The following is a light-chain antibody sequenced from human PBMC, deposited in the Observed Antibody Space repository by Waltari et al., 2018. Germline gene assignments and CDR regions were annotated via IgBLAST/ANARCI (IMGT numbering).Light chain of an antibody. Sequence: SSELSQDPTVSVALGQAVNITCQVHSLRRYFVSWYQQKPGQAPVLVSYGQNKRPSGIPDRFSGSRSGNTASLTIAGAEAADEADYYCYSRNSDDFTYVFGTGTKLTVL. V-gene: IGLV3-19*01. CDR3: YSRNSDDFTYV. J-gene: IGLJ1*01. CDR1: SLRRYF. CDR2: GQN.